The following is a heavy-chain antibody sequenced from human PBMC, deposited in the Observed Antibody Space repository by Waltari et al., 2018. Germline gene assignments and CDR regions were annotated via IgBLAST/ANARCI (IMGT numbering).Heavy chain of an antibody. J-gene: IGHJ4*02. CDR3: AKVTPQRFSKLLYFDY. Sequence: EVQLLESGGGLVQPGGSLRLSCAASGFTFSSYAMSWVRQAPGKGLEWVSAISGSGGSTYYADSVKGRFTISRDNSKNTLYLQMNSLRAEDTAVYYCAKVTPQRFSKLLYFDYWGQGTLVTVSS. CDR1: GFTFSSYA. V-gene: IGHV3-23*01. CDR2: ISGSGGST. D-gene: IGHD6-25*01.